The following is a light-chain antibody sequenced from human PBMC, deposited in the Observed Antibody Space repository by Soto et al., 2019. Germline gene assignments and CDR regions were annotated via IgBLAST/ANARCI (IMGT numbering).Light chain of an antibody. Sequence: QSVLTQPASVSGSPGQSITISCTGTSSDVGGYDYVSWYQHHPGKAPKLMIFEVNNRPSEVSNRFSGSKSGNTASLTIPGLQVEDEADYYCTSYAISSPYVFGTGTKVTVL. V-gene: IGLV2-14*01. CDR3: TSYAISSPYV. CDR1: SSDVGGYDY. J-gene: IGLJ1*01. CDR2: EVN.